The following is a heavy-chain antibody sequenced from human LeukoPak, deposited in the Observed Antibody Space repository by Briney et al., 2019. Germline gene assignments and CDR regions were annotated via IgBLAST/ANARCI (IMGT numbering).Heavy chain of an antibody. J-gene: IGHJ4*02. V-gene: IGHV1-69*05. CDR1: GGTFSSYA. Sequence: VASVKVSCKASGGTFSSYAISWVRQAPGQGLEWMGRIIPIFGTANYAQKFQGRVTITTDESTSTAYVELSSLRSEDTAVYYCARDRGHYDILTGYYTYFDYWGQGTLVTVSS. D-gene: IGHD3-9*01. CDR3: ARDRGHYDILTGYYTYFDY. CDR2: IIPIFGTA.